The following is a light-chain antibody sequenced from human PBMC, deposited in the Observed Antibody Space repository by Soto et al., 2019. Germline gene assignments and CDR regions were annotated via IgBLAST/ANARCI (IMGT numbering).Light chain of an antibody. CDR3: QQYGNSPYT. V-gene: IGKV3-20*01. CDR1: QRVSSTF. CDR2: DAS. J-gene: IGKJ2*01. Sequence: PGERATLSCRASQRVSSTFLSWYQQKPGQAPRLLIFDASSRATGIPDRFSGSGSGTDFTLTISRLEPEDFAVYFCQQYGNSPYTFGQGTKLEI.